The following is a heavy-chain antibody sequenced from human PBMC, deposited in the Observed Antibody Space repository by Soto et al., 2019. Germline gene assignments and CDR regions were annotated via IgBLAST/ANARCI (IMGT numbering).Heavy chain of an antibody. D-gene: IGHD6-19*01. J-gene: IGHJ6*02. CDR2: IWYDGNTK. CDR1: VFTFKSYG. V-gene: IGHV3-33*01. CDR3: ARPLVAPVAGPYYYGMDV. Sequence: GALRLSCTASVFTFKSYGFNWVREAPGKGLEWVAVIWYDGNTKYYADSVKGRFTISRDNLRSTVYLQMNSLTAEDTAVYYCARPLVAPVAGPYYYGMDVWGQGTTVTVSS.